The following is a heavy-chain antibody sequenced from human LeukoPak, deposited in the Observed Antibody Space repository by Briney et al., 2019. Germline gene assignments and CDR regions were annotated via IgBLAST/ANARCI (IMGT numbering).Heavy chain of an antibody. Sequence: GGSLRLSCTVSGFTVSSNSMSWVRQAPGKGLEWVSFIYSDNTHYSYSVKGRFTISRDSSKNTLYLQMNSLRAEDTAVYYCARRAGAYSHPYDYWGQGTLVTVSS. V-gene: IGHV3-53*01. CDR1: GFTVSSNS. J-gene: IGHJ4*02. CDR3: ARRAGAYSHPYDY. D-gene: IGHD4/OR15-4a*01. CDR2: IYSDNT.